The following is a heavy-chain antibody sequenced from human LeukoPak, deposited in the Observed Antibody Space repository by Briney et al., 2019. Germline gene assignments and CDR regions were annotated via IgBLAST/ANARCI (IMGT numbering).Heavy chain of an antibody. Sequence: SETLSLTCTVSGDSISSSSYYWEWIRQPPGKGLEWIGSTFYSGSTYYNPSLKSRVTISVDTSKNQFSLKLSSVTAADTAVYYCARVSSYYYYMDVWGKGTTVTVSS. J-gene: IGHJ6*03. CDR1: GDSISSSSYY. D-gene: IGHD6-6*01. V-gene: IGHV4-39*07. CDR2: TFYSGST. CDR3: ARVSSYYYYMDV.